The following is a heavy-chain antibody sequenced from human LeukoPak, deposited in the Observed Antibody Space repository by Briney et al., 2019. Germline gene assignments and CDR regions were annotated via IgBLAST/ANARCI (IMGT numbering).Heavy chain of an antibody. V-gene: IGHV3-30*04. D-gene: IGHD3-10*01. J-gene: IGHJ4*02. CDR3: AKLSITMVRGVIGPFDY. CDR2: ISYDGSNK. CDR1: GFTFSSYA. Sequence: PAGSLRLSCAASGFTFSSYAMQWVRQAPGKGLEWVAVISYDGSNKYYADSVKGRFTISRDNSKNTLYLQMNSLRAEDTAVYYCAKLSITMVRGVIGPFDYWGQGTLVTVSS.